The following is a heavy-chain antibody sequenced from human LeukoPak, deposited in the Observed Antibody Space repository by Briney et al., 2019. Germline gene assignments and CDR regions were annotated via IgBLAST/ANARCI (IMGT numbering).Heavy chain of an antibody. CDR1: GFTLRAST. J-gene: IGHJ4*02. V-gene: IGHV3-30*09. D-gene: IGHD4-17*01. CDR3: ARQAQTPVTTYSIAGSVDY. Sequence: GGSLRLSCSASGFTLRASTVHWVRQAPGKGLEWVAVISYDGNNRYYADSVKGRFAISRDSSKNTVHLQMSSLRTEDTAVYYCARQAQTPVTTYSIAGSVDYWGQGTLVTVSS. CDR2: ISYDGNNR.